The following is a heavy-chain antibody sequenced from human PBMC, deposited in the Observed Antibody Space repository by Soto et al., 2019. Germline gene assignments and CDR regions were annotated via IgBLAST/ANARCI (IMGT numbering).Heavy chain of an antibody. CDR2: ISHDGGT. J-gene: IGHJ6*02. D-gene: IGHD3-10*01. CDR3: ARGQLVWYGDLTPYHRDMDV. Sequence: QVQLQQWGAGLLRPSETLSLTCAFYGGSFDDFYWSWVRQSPGKGLEWVGGISHDGGTNYSPSLASRVSISVDTSKNHFSLHLRSVTAADTSLYYCARGQLVWYGDLTPYHRDMDVWGQGTTVTVSS. V-gene: IGHV4-34*02. CDR1: GGSFDDFY.